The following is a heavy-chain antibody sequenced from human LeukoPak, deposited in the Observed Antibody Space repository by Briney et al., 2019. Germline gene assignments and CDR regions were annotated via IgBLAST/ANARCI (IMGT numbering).Heavy chain of an antibody. CDR1: GYTFTGYY. D-gene: IGHD2-2*03. V-gene: IGHV1-2*02. J-gene: IGHJ5*02. CDR3: ARVGKWSSTSCFDWFDP. CDR2: INPNSGGT. Sequence: GASVKVSCKASGYTFTGYYMHGVRQAPGQGLEWIGWINPNSGGTNYAQKFQGRVTMTRNTSISTAYMELSRLRSDDTAVYYCARVGKWSSTSCFDWFDPWGQGTLVTVSS.